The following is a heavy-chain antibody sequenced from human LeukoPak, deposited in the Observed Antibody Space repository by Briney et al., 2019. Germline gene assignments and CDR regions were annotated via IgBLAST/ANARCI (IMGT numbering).Heavy chain of an antibody. CDR1: GGSISSGGYY. CDR2: IYYSGST. J-gene: IGHJ6*02. Sequence: PSETLSLTCTVSGGSISSGGYYWSWIRQHPGKGLEWIGYIYYSGSTYYNPSLKSRVTISVDTSKNQFSLKLSSVTAADTAVYYCASGVGVAATYYYYGMDVWGQGTTVTVSS. CDR3: ASGVGVAATYYYYGMDV. D-gene: IGHD2-15*01. V-gene: IGHV4-31*03.